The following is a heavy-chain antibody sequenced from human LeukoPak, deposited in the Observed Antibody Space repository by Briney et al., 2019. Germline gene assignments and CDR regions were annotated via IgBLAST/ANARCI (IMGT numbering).Heavy chain of an antibody. V-gene: IGHV1-8*01. CDR1: GYTFTSYD. CDR2: MNPNSGNT. J-gene: IGHJ4*02. CDR3: ARGTYYYDSSGYLDLDY. D-gene: IGHD3-22*01. Sequence: ASVKVSCKASGYTFTSYDINWVRQATGQGLEWKGWMNPNSGNTGYAQKFQGRVTMTRNTSISTAYMELSSLRSEDTAVYYCARGTYYYDSSGYLDLDYWGQGTLVTVSS.